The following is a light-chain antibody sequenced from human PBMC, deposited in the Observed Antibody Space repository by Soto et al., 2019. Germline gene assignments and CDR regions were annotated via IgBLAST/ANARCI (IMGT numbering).Light chain of an antibody. J-gene: IGLJ1*01. CDR1: SRDVGGYSY. CDR2: DVS. CDR3: SSYTSRSLDV. V-gene: IGLV2-14*01. Sequence: QSALTQPASVSWSPGQSVTISCTGTSRDVGGYSYVSWYQQVPGKAPKLMIYDVSDRPSGVSNRFSGSKSGNTASLTISGLQAEDEADYYCSSYTSRSLDVFGTGTKLTVL.